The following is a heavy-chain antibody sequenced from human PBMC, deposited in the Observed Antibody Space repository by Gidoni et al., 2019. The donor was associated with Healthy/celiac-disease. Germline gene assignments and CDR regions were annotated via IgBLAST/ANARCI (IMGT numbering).Heavy chain of an antibody. V-gene: IGHV3-21*01. D-gene: IGHD3-3*01. CDR2: MSSSSSYI. J-gene: IGHJ5*02. CDR1: GFTFSRYR. Sequence: EVQLVESGGGLVKPGGSLRLSCAASGFTFSRYRMNWVRQAPGKGLEWVSSMSSSSSYIYYADSVKGRFTISRDNAKNSLYLQMNSLRAEDTAVYYCARDSGYDFWSGLNWFDPWGQGTLVTVSS. CDR3: ARDSGYDFWSGLNWFDP.